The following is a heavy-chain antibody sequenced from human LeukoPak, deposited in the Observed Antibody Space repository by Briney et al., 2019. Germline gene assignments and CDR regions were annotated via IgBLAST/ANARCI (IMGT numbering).Heavy chain of an antibody. Sequence: ASVKVSCKASGYTFTSYDINWVRQATGQGLEWMGWMSPNSGNTGYAQKFQGRVTMTRNTSISTAYMELSSLRSEDTAVYYCARFRMWELGDDAFDIWGQGTMVTVSS. J-gene: IGHJ3*02. CDR3: ARFRMWELGDDAFDI. D-gene: IGHD1-26*01. CDR1: GYTFTSYD. CDR2: MSPNSGNT. V-gene: IGHV1-8*01.